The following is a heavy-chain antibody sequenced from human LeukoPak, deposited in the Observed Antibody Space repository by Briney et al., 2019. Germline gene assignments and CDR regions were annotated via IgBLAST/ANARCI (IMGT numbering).Heavy chain of an antibody. D-gene: IGHD3-3*01. CDR3: ARGFGGYYYGMDV. Sequence: PGGSLRLSCAASGFTLSSYWMHWVRQVPGKGLVWVSRINSDGSSTSYADSVKGRFTISRDNSKNTLNLQMNSLRAEDTAVYYCARGFGGYYYGMDVWGQGTTVTVSS. CDR2: INSDGSST. J-gene: IGHJ6*02. CDR1: GFTLSSYW. V-gene: IGHV3-74*01.